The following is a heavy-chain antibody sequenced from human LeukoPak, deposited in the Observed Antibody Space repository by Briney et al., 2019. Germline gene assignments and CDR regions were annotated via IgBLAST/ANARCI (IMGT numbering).Heavy chain of an antibody. CDR3: AGGYSSGSGVLDY. Sequence: GRSLRLSCAASGFTFSSYGMHWVRQAPGKGLEWVAVIWYDGSNKYYADSVRGRLTISRDNSKNTLYLQMNSLRAEDTAVYYCAGGYSSGSGVLDYWGQGTLVTVSS. V-gene: IGHV3-33*01. CDR2: IWYDGSNK. J-gene: IGHJ4*02. CDR1: GFTFSSYG. D-gene: IGHD6-25*01.